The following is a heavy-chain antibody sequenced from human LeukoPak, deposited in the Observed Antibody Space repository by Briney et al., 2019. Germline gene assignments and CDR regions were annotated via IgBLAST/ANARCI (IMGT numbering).Heavy chain of an antibody. CDR3: ARVLPRDGYNPDAFDI. CDR2: IKQDGSEK. D-gene: IGHD5-24*01. CDR1: GFTFSSYW. J-gene: IGHJ3*02. Sequence: GGSLRLSCAASGFTFSSYWMSWVRQAPGKGLEWVANIKQDGSEKYYVDSVKGRFTISRDNAKNSLYLQMNSLRAEDTAVYYCARVLPRDGYNPDAFDIWGQGTMVTVSS. V-gene: IGHV3-7*01.